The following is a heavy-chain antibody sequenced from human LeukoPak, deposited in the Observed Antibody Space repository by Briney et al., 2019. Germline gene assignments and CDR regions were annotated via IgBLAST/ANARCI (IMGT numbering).Heavy chain of an antibody. Sequence: PSETLSLTCAVYGGSFSGYYWSWIRQPPGKGLEWIGEINHSGSTNYNPSLKSRVTISVDTSKNQFSLKLSSVTAADTAVYYCARDVYSYGFRWFDPWGQGTLVTVSS. CDR1: GGSFSGYY. J-gene: IGHJ5*02. CDR2: INHSGST. CDR3: ARDVYSYGFRWFDP. V-gene: IGHV4-34*01. D-gene: IGHD5-18*01.